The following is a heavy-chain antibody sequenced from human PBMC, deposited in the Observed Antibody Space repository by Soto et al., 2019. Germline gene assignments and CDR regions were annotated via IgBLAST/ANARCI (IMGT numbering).Heavy chain of an antibody. CDR1: GFTFSSYA. Sequence: PGGSLRLSCAASGFTFSSYAMRWVRQAPGKGLEWVSGISDSGGSTYYADSVKGRFIISRDNSKNTLYLQMSSLRAEDTAVYYCAKETTTLTIFDYWGQGTLVTVSS. D-gene: IGHD4-17*01. J-gene: IGHJ4*02. CDR2: ISDSGGST. V-gene: IGHV3-23*01. CDR3: AKETTTLTIFDY.